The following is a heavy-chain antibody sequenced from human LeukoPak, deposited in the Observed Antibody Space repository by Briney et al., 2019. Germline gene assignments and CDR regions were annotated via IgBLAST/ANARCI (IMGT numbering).Heavy chain of an antibody. CDR2: TYYRSKWYN. J-gene: IGHJ5*02. Sequence: SQTLGLTCAISGDSVSSNSAAWNWIRQSPSRGLEWLGRTYYRSKWYNDYAVSVKSRITINPDTSKNQFSLQLNSVTPEDTAVYYCARGPLATIWQSLFDPWGQGTPVTLFS. CDR3: ARGPLATIWQSLFDP. CDR1: GDSVSSNSAA. D-gene: IGHD5-24*01. V-gene: IGHV6-1*01.